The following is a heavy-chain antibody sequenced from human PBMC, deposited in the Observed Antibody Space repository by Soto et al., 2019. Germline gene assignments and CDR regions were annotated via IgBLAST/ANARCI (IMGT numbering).Heavy chain of an antibody. Sequence: PSETLSLTCTVSGGSTSSYYWSWIRQPPGKGLEWIGYIYYSGSTDYSPSLKSRVTMSIDTSQNQVSLKLSSVTAADTAVYYCARGWYCSGGSCPPRGWGQGTLVTVSS. CDR2: IYYSGST. J-gene: IGHJ4*02. D-gene: IGHD2-15*01. CDR3: ARGWYCSGGSCPPRG. CDR1: GGSTSSYY. V-gene: IGHV4-59*12.